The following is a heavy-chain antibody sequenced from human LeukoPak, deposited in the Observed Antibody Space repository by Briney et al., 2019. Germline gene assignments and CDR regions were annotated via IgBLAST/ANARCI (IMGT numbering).Heavy chain of an antibody. J-gene: IGHJ6*03. CDR3: ASTYYSGGSCPYYYYYYMDV. V-gene: IGHV4-59*08. CDR2: IYYSGST. CDR1: GGSISSYY. Sequence: SETLSLTCTVSGGSISSYYWSWIRQPPGKGLEWIGYIYYSGSTNYNPSLKSRVTISVDTSKNQFSLKLSSVAAADTAVYYCASTYYSGGSCPYYYYYYMDVWGKGTTVTVSS. D-gene: IGHD2-15*01.